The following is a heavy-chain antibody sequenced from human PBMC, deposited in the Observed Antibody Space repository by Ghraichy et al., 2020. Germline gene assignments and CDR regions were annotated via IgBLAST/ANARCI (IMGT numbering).Heavy chain of an antibody. J-gene: IGHJ6*02. CDR1: GFTFNNAW. CDR2: IRSKSDGGTI. V-gene: IGHV3-15*01. CDR3: SKAVRKNYYYYYVVDV. Sequence: GGSLRLSCAASGFTFNNAWMSWVRQAPGKGLEWVGRIRSKSDGGTIAYAAPVKGRFTISRDDSKNTVYLQMNSLKTEDTAIYYCSKAVRKNYYYYYVVDVWGQGTTVTVSS.